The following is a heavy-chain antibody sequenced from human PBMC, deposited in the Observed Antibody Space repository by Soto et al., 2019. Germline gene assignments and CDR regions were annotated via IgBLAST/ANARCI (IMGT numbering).Heavy chain of an antibody. CDR1: GYTFNDSD. CDR3: ARVLDYATFDS. D-gene: IGHD4-17*01. J-gene: IGHJ4*02. Sequence: QIHLVQSGAEVKKPGASVKVSCKTSGYTFNDSDIHWVRQAPGQGLEWMGWINPDSGLAYFAQKFQGRVTMTGDTPITTAFLELSSLRSDDTAVYFCARVLDYATFDSWGQVSLVTVSS. V-gene: IGHV1-2*02. CDR2: INPDSGLA.